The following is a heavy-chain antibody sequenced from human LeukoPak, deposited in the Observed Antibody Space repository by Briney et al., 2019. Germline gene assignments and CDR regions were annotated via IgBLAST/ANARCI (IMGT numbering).Heavy chain of an antibody. Sequence: GGSLRLSCAASGFTFSSYWMSWVRQAPGKGLEWVANIKQDGSEKYYVDSVKGRFTISRDNAKNSLYLQMNSLRAEDTAVYYCASLVRRFTGAFDIWGQGTMVTVSS. CDR3: ASLVRRFTGAFDI. D-gene: IGHD3-10*01. J-gene: IGHJ3*02. V-gene: IGHV3-7*05. CDR2: IKQDGSEK. CDR1: GFTFSSYW.